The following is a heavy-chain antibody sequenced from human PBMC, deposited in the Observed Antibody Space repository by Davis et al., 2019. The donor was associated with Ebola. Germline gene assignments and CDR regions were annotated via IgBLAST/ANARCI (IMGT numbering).Heavy chain of an antibody. J-gene: IGHJ4*02. CDR2: IYPGDSDT. Sequence: GESLKISCKGSGYSFTSYWIAWVRQMPGKGLEWMGIIYPGDSDTRYSPSFRGQVTISADKSFSTAYLQWSGLKASDTAMYYCARLDHSGSLGDSWGQGTLVTVSS. CDR3: ARLDHSGSLGDS. V-gene: IGHV5-51*01. D-gene: IGHD1-26*01. CDR1: GYSFTSYW.